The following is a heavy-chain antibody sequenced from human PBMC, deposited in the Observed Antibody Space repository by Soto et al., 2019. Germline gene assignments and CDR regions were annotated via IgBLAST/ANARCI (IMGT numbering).Heavy chain of an antibody. D-gene: IGHD3-10*01. CDR1: GFTLQNYA. Sequence: GGSLRLCCTASGFTLQNYAMAWVRQAPGKGLEWVSTLIGGHYGTAYSYSVKGRFTVSRDNSKNCLYLQMNSLGVEDTAMYFCAKGKSTGDIDWFDPWGQGSLVTVSS. V-gene: IGHV3-23*01. CDR3: AKGKSTGDIDWFDP. CDR2: LIGGHYGT. J-gene: IGHJ5*02.